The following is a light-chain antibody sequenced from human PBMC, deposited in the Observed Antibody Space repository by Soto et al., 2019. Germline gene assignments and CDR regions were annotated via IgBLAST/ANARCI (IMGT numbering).Light chain of an antibody. CDR3: QQYNDWPPT. V-gene: IGKV3-20*01. CDR2: GAT. J-gene: IGKJ1*01. Sequence: EIVLTQSPGTLSLSPGERATLPCRASQSVSSNLLAWYQQKPGQAPRLLIYGATNRATGIPARFSGSGSGTDFTLTISSLEPEDFAVYYCQQYNDWPPTFGQGTKVDIK. CDR1: QSVSSNL.